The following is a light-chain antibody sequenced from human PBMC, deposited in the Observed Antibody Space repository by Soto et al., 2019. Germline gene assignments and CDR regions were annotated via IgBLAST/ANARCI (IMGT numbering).Light chain of an antibody. J-gene: IGLJ2*01. CDR1: SSDVGAYDY. Sequence: QSALTQPRSVSGSPGQSVTISCTGSSSDVGAYDYVSWYQHHPGKAPKLMIYDVSKRPSGVPDRFSGSKSGNTASLTISGLQAEDEADYYCCSYAGTYTRLFGGGTKVTVL. CDR3: CSYAGTYTRL. V-gene: IGLV2-11*01. CDR2: DVS.